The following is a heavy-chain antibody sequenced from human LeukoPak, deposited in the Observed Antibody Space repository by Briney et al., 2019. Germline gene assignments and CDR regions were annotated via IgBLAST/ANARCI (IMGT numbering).Heavy chain of an antibody. V-gene: IGHV3-23*03. J-gene: IGHJ6*02. CDR3: ATASLHDNTDSYGVDV. CDR2: VYSGDGGT. CDR1: GFPFDDYA. Sequence: HPGGSLRLSCAASGFPFDDYAMHWVRQAPGKGLEWVSVVYSGDGGTYYARSVKGRFTISRDDSKNMLYLQMGSLRAEDTAVYYCATASLHDNTDSYGVDVWGQGTTVTVSS. D-gene: IGHD3-22*01.